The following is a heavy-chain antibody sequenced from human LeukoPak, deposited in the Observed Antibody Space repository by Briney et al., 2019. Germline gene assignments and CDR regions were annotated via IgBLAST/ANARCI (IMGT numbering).Heavy chain of an antibody. CDR3: ARGIPLGYGGGRNFDL. V-gene: IGHV1-8*01. Sequence: GASVKVSCRASGYTFTSYDINWVRQATGQGLEWMGWMGPNNGNTGYAQKFQGRVTMTRNTSISTAYMELSSLRSEDTAVYYCARGIPLGYGGGRNFDLWGRGTLVTVSS. D-gene: IGHD4-23*01. J-gene: IGHJ2*01. CDR2: MGPNNGNT. CDR1: GYTFTSYD.